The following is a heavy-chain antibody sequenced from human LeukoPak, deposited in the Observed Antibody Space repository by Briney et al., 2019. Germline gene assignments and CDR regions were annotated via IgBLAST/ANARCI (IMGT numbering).Heavy chain of an antibody. CDR2: ISAYNGNT. J-gene: IGHJ6*03. V-gene: IGHV1-18*01. Sequence: KPGSVKVSCKASGYTFTSYGISWVRQAPGQGLEWMGWISAYNGNTNYAQKLQGRVTMTRNTSISTAYMELSSLRPEDTAVYYCATVRSYYYYMDVWGKGTTVTVSS. CDR1: GYTFTSYG. CDR3: ATVRSYYYYMDV.